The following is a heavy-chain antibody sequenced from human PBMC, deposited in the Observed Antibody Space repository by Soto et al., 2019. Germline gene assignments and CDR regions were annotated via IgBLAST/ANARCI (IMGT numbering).Heavy chain of an antibody. CDR3: AKDGRQTSLY. V-gene: IGHV3-23*01. CDR2: IDRSGEIT. Sequence: EVQLLESGGGLVQPGGSLRLSCAASEFTFSDYAMSWVRQAPGKGLEWVSAIDRSGEITYYADSVKGRFTISRDNSKNTLYLQVNSLRGEDTTIYYCAKDGRQTSLYWGQGTLLTVSS. D-gene: IGHD4-17*01. J-gene: IGHJ4*02. CDR1: EFTFSDYA.